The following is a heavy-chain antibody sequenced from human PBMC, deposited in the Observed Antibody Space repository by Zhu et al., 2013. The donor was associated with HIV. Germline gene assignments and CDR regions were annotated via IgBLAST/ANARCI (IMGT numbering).Heavy chain of an antibody. Sequence: QVQLVQSGGEVKRPGASVKVSCKASGYPFLNHDVTWVRQSPGQGLEWMAWINVHGDTTKYADRFQDRITLTADTSTATVYLELRSLTSDDTGIYFCARRQYRGTSSGGWFDPWGQGSLIIVS. CDR1: GYPFLNHD. CDR2: INVHGDTT. V-gene: IGHV1-18*01. J-gene: IGHJ5*02. D-gene: IGHD3-10*01. CDR3: ARRQYRGTSSGGWFDP.